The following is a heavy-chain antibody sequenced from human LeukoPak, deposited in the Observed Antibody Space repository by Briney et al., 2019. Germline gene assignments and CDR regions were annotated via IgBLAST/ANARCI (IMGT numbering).Heavy chain of an antibody. D-gene: IGHD5-12*01. CDR1: GCSISNYY. CDR2: IYYIGST. V-gene: IGHV4-59*01. CDR3: ARDNSVGDSAWWFDP. J-gene: IGHJ5*02. Sequence: SETLSLTCTVSGCSISNYYWSWIRQPPGKEVEWIGYIYYIGSTNYNPSLKRRVTISVDTSKNQFSLKLSSVTAEDTAVYYCARDNSVGDSAWWFDPWGQGTLVTVSS.